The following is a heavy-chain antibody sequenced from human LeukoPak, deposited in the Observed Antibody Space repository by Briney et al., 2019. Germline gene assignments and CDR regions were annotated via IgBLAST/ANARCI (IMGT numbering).Heavy chain of an antibody. D-gene: IGHD5-12*01. CDR3: VRCGGYATDFDY. Sequence: PSETLSLTCTVSGGSISSGGYYWSWIRQHPGKGLEWIGYIYYSGSTYYNPSLKSRVTISVDTSKNQFSLKLSSVTAADTAVYYCVRCGGYATDFDYWGQGTLVTVSS. J-gene: IGHJ4*02. CDR2: IYYSGST. V-gene: IGHV4-31*03. CDR1: GGSISSGGYY.